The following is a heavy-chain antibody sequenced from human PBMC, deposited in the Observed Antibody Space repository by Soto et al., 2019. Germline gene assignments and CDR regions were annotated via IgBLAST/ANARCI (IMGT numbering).Heavy chain of an antibody. V-gene: IGHV1-8*01. D-gene: IGHD3-3*01. CDR2: MNPNSGNT. Sequence: VQLVESGGGLVQPGGSLRLSCAASGFTFTSYDINWVRQATGQGLEWMGWMNPNSGNTGYAQKFQGRVTMTRNTSISTAYMELSSLRSEDTAVYYCARVTFGVVTPDDYWGQGTLVTVSS. CDR1: GFTFTSYD. CDR3: ARVTFGVVTPDDY. J-gene: IGHJ4*02.